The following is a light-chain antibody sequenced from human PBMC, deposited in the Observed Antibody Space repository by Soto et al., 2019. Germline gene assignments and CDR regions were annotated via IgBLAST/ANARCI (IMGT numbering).Light chain of an antibody. J-gene: IGKJ1*01. CDR2: GAS. CDR1: QSVSSNY. V-gene: IGKV3-20*01. Sequence: EIVLTQSPGTLSLSPGERATLSCRASQSVSSNYLAWYQQKPGQAPRPLIYGASSRATGIPDRFSGSGAGTEFTLTISRLEPEDFAVYYCQQYGSSPWTFGPGTKVEIK. CDR3: QQYGSSPWT.